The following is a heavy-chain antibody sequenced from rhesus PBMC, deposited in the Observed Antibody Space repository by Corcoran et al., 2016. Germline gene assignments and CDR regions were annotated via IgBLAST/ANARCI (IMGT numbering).Heavy chain of an antibody. Sequence: QVQLVQSGAEVKKPGSSVKVSCKASGYTFTDYSMHWVRQAPRHGLEWMGWINPYKGNTKYAKKVQVRGNMTRYKSTSRAYMELRSLRAEYTAVYYCAREGGYVGYCSGGVCYSFDYWGQGVLVTVSS. CDR1: GYTFTDYS. CDR3: AREGGYVGYCSGGVCYSFDY. CDR2: INPYKGNT. V-gene: IGHV1S2*01. D-gene: IGHD2-8*01. J-gene: IGHJ4*01.